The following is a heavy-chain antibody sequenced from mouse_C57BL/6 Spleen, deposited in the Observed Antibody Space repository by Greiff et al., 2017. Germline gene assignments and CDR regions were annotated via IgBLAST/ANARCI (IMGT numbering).Heavy chain of an antibody. V-gene: IGHV5-4*01. CDR3: AKGETHFDV. Sequence: EVHLVQSGRGLVKPGGSLKLSCAASGFTFTSYAMPWVRQTPGKRLEWVAIISDGGSYTYYPDYVKGRFTITRDNAKNNMNLQMGDLKSEDTAIYYCAKGETHFDVGGTGTTVTVSA. CDR2: ISDGGSYT. CDR1: GFTFTSYA. J-gene: IGHJ1*03.